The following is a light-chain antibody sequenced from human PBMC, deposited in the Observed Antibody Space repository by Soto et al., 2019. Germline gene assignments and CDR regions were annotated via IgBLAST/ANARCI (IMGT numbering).Light chain of an antibody. CDR3: QHLGDSLWT. CDR2: GAS. V-gene: IGKV3-20*01. J-gene: IGKJ1*01. Sequence: VLTQSPGTLSLSPGERATLSCRASQSVNSIYLAWYQQRPGQAPRLLINGASSRATGIPDRFSGSGSGTDFTLTISRLEPEDFGVYYCQHLGDSLWTFGQGTKVEIK. CDR1: QSVNSIY.